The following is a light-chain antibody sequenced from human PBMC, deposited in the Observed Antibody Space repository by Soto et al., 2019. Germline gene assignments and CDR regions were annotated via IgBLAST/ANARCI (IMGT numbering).Light chain of an antibody. CDR3: QQRSNWPLT. Sequence: EIVLTQSPATLSVSPGETATLFCRASQSVSSSVAWYQQKPGRAPRRLISGASTRATGIPARFSGSGSGTEFTLTISSLQSEDFAVYYCQQRSNWPLTFGGGTKVDIK. CDR1: QSVSSS. J-gene: IGKJ4*01. V-gene: IGKV3-15*01. CDR2: GAS.